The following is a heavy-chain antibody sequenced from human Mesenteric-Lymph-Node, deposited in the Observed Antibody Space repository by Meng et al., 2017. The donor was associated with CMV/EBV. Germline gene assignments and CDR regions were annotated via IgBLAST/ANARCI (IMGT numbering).Heavy chain of an antibody. Sequence: ASVKVSCKASGYTFSNYGITWVRQTPGQGLEWMGWISAHNGNTNYVEKLQGRVTMTTDTSTSTAYMELRSLRSDDTAVYYCATGSSSWHLTFDYWGQGRLVTVSS. CDR3: ATGSSSWHLTFDY. J-gene: IGHJ4*02. CDR2: ISAHNGNT. D-gene: IGHD6-13*01. CDR1: GYTFSNYG. V-gene: IGHV1-18*01.